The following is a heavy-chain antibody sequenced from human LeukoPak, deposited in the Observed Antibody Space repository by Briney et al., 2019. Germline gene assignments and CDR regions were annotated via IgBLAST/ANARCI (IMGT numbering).Heavy chain of an antibody. V-gene: IGHV4-4*07. D-gene: IGHD3-10*01. Sequence: SETLSLTCTVSGGSISSYYWSWIRQPAGKGLEWIGRIDTSGNTNYKPSLKSRVTMSVDTSKNQFSLKLSSVTAADTAVYYCARHPRHRLVLWFGELMYNWFDPWGQGTLVTVSS. CDR3: ARHPRHRLVLWFGELMYNWFDP. CDR1: GGSISSYY. J-gene: IGHJ5*02. CDR2: IDTSGNT.